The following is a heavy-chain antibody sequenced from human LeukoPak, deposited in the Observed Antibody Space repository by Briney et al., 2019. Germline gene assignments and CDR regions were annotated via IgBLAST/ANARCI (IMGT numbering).Heavy chain of an antibody. J-gene: IGHJ3*02. CDR2: ISWNSGSI. D-gene: IGHD6-13*01. Sequence: PGGSLRLSCAASGFTFDDYAMHWVRQAPGKGLEWVSGISWNSGSIGYADSVKGRFTISRDNAKNSLYLQMNSLRAEDTALYYCAKESGIAAAGTRVDAFDIWGQGTMVTVSS. V-gene: IGHV3-9*01. CDR3: AKESGIAAAGTRVDAFDI. CDR1: GFTFDDYA.